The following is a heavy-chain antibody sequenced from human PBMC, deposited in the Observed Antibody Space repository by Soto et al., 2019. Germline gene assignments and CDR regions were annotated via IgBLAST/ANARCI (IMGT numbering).Heavy chain of an antibody. V-gene: IGHV3-21*01. CDR3: ARAPADLWEPDKYFLH. CDR1: GFTFSSYS. CDR2: INSRSSYI. J-gene: IGHJ1*01. Sequence: GGSLRLSCAATGFTFSSYSMNWVRQAPGKGLEWVSSINSRSSYIYYADSVKGRFTISRDNAKNSLYLQMNSLRGEATAVYYFARAPADLWEPDKYFLHGGLGTGFTVSS. D-gene: IGHD1-26*01.